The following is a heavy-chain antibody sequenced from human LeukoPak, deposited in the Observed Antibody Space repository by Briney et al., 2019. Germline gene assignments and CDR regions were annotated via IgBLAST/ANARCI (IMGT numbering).Heavy chain of an antibody. CDR3: ARESVPAVAARRGLNY. D-gene: IGHD6-6*01. Sequence: ASVKVSCKASGYIFTGYYMHWVRQAPGQGLEWMGWINPNSGGTNYAQKFQGRVTMTRDTSISTVYMEMSRLRSDDTAVYYCARESVPAVAARRGLNYWGQGTLVAVSS. J-gene: IGHJ4*02. CDR2: INPNSGGT. V-gene: IGHV1-2*02. CDR1: GYIFTGYY.